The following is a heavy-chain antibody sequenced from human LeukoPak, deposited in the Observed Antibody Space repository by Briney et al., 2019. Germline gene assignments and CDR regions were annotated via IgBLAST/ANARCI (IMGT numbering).Heavy chain of an antibody. D-gene: IGHD1-26*01. CDR1: GYTLTELS. J-gene: IGHJ4*02. V-gene: IGHV1-24*01. CDR3: ATELGGHSGSYLELDY. Sequence: GASVKVSCKVSGYTLTELSMHWVRQAPGKGLEWMGGFDPEDGETIYAQKFQGRVTMTEDTSTDSAYMELSSLRSEDTAVYYCATELGGHSGSYLELDYWGQGTLVTVSS. CDR2: FDPEDGET.